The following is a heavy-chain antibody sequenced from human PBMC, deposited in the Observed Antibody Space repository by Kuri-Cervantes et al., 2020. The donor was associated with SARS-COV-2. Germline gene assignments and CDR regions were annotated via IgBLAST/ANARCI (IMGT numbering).Heavy chain of an antibody. CDR1: GFTFSSYA. D-gene: IGHD6-19*01. CDR2: ISGSGGST. CDR3: AKDVINGGQWLVGGFDY. V-gene: IGHV3-23*01. J-gene: IGHJ4*02. Sequence: GGSLRLACAASGFTFSSYAMSWVRQAPGKGLEWVSAISGSGGSTYYADSVKGRFTISRDNSKNTLHLQMNSLRAEDTAVYYCAKDVINGGQWLVGGFDYWGQGTLVTVSS.